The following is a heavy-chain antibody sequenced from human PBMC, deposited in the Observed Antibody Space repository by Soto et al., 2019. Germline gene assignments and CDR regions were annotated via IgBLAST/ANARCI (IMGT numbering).Heavy chain of an antibody. CDR1: GDSVTSDSHY. Sequence: QLHLQESGPGLVKPSETPSLTCTVSGDSVTSDSHYWGCIRQPPGKGLESIYNFYYDENTYYNPCLKGRVTIPLDTSKNPFSLRLNSVTAADTSVYYCARSSIKPQVFMSQFDSWSQGTLVTVSS. V-gene: IGHV4-39*01. J-gene: IGHJ4*02. CDR2: FYYDENT. D-gene: IGHD3-3*01. CDR3: ARSSIKPQVFMSQFDS.